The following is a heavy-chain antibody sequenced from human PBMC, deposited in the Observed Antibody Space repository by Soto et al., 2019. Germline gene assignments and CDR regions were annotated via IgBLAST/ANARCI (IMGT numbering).Heavy chain of an antibody. D-gene: IGHD3-10*01. CDR3: ATAGEGYFAS. CDR2: INSDVRGT. J-gene: IGHJ4*02. V-gene: IGHV3-74*01. CDR1: GFTFSSSW. Sequence: EVQLVESGGDLVQPGGSLRLSCAASGFTFSSSWMHWVSQTPGKGLVWVSRINSDVRGTVYADYVTGRFTISKDIAKNTLYLQMNSLRADDTAVYYCATAGEGYFASWGPGNLVTVSS.